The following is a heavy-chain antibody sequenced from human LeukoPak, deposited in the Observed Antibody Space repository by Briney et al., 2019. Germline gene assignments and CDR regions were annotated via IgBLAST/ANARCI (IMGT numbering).Heavy chain of an antibody. CDR3: GRDFNY. Sequence: GGSLRLSCAASGFTFSSYDMIWVRQAPGKGLEWPSTITGSSANTYYAEPAKGRFTISRDDAKNSLYLQMNSLRAEDTAVYYCGRDFNYWGQGTLVTVAS. CDR2: ITGSSANT. J-gene: IGHJ4*02. V-gene: IGHV3-21*01. CDR1: GFTFSSYD.